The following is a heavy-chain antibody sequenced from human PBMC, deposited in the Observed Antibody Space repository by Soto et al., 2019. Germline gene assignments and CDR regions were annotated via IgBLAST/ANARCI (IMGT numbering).Heavy chain of an antibody. Sequence: PSETLSLTCTVSGGSISSYYWSWIRQPPGKGLEWIGYIYYSGSTNYNPSLKSRVTISVDTSKNQFSLKLSSVTAADTAVYYCARHEGSIAVAGNIDYWGQGTLVTVSS. J-gene: IGHJ4*02. D-gene: IGHD6-19*01. CDR1: GGSISSYY. CDR3: ARHEGSIAVAGNIDY. V-gene: IGHV4-59*08. CDR2: IYYSGST.